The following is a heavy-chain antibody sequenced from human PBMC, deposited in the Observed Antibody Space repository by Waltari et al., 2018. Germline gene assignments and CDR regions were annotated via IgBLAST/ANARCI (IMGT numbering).Heavy chain of an antibody. Sequence: EVQLVESGGGLVQPGGSLRLSCAVSGFTFRTYSMTWVRQAPGKGLGWVANIKQDGTEKYYVDAVKGRFSISRDNGKNLLYLHMNSLRADDTAVYYCARDEMHRTTWYHFWGQGTQVTVSS. CDR3: ARDEMHRTTWYHF. CDR1: GFTFRTYS. D-gene: IGHD6-13*01. J-gene: IGHJ4*02. V-gene: IGHV3-7*01. CDR2: IKQDGTEK.